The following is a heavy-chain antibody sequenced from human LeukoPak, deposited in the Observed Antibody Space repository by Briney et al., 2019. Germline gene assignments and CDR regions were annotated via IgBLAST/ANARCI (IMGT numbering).Heavy chain of an antibody. CDR3: ARGTPFYYYYGMDV. J-gene: IGHJ6*02. CDR1: GGSISSYY. CDR2: IYYSGST. Sequence: TSETLSLTCTVSGGSISSYYWSWIRQPPGKGLEWIGYIYYSGSTNYNPSLKSRVTISGDTSKNQYSLKLSSVTAEDTAVYYCARGTPFYYYYGMDVWGQGTTVTVSS. V-gene: IGHV4-59*01.